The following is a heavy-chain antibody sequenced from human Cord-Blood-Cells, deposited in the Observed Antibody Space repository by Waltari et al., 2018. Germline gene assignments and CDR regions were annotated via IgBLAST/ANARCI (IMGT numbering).Heavy chain of an antibody. CDR1: GGSISSYY. CDR2: IYYSGST. CDR3: ARDRYDILTGYNWFDP. D-gene: IGHD3-9*01. V-gene: IGHV4-59*01. Sequence: QVQLQESGPGLVKPSETLSLTCTVSGGSISSYYWSWSRQPPEKGLGWSGYIYYSGSTNYHPSLKSRVTLSVDTSKIQFALKLSSVTAADTAVYYCARDRYDILTGYNWFDPWGQGTLVTVSS. J-gene: IGHJ5*02.